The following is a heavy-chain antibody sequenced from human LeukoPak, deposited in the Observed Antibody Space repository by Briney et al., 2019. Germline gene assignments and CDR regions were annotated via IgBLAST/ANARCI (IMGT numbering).Heavy chain of an antibody. V-gene: IGHV4-4*07. J-gene: IGHJ6*02. CDR1: GGSISSYY. Sequence: SETLSLTCTVSGGSISSYYWSWIRQPAGKGLEWIGRIYTSGSTNYNPSLKSRVTMSVDTSKNQFSLKLSSVTASDTAVYYCARAGSEEVPAAIDGMDVWGQGTTVTVSS. CDR3: ARAGSEEVPAAIDGMDV. CDR2: IYTSGST. D-gene: IGHD2-2*01.